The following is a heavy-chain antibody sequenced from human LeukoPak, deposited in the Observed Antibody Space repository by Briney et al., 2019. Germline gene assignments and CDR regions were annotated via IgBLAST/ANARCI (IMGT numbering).Heavy chain of an antibody. Sequence: PGGSLRLSCAASGFTFSSYAMSWVRQAPGKGLEWVSTFSGSCGSTYYADSVKGRFAISRDNSKNTLYLQMNSLRAEDTAVYYCAKGTTGSYSSGWYGSPFDYWGQGTLVTVSS. J-gene: IGHJ4*02. D-gene: IGHD6-19*01. CDR1: GFTFSSYA. CDR3: AKGTTGSYSSGWYGSPFDY. CDR2: FSGSCGST. V-gene: IGHV3-23*01.